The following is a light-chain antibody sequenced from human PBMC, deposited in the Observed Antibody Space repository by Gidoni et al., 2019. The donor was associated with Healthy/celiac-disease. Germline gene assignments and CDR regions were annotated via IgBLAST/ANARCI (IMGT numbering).Light chain of an antibody. Sequence: IVMTQSPATLSVSPGERATLSCRASQSVSSNLAWYQQKPGQAPGVLIYGASTRATGIPARFSDSGSGTEFTLTISSLQSEDFAVYYCQQYNNWPYTFGQGTKLEIK. CDR1: QSVSSN. CDR3: QQYNNWPYT. CDR2: GAS. J-gene: IGKJ2*01. V-gene: IGKV3D-15*01.